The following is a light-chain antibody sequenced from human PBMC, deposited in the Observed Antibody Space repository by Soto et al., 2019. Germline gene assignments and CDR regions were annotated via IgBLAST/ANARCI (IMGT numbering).Light chain of an antibody. CDR3: QQYGSSPWT. CDR2: DTY. Sequence: MVLTQSPATLSLSPGERATLSGRASQTIRGLLAWYQQRPGQAPRLLIYDTYNRATGITARFSGSGSGTDFTITISRLEPEDFAVYYCQQYGSSPWTFGQGTKVDIK. V-gene: IGKV3-20*01. J-gene: IGKJ1*01. CDR1: QTIRGL.